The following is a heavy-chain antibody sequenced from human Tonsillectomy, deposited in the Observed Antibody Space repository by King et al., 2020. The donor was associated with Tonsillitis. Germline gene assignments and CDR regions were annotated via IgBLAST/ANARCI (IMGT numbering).Heavy chain of an antibody. Sequence: QLQESGPGVVKPSETLSLTCTVSGGSISSSDQYWAWIRQPPGKGLEWIGYMYSSGTIFYNPSLKSRSTRSGGTSENRFSLKLSSVTAADTAVYFCARYVSGSFDFWGQGALVTVSS. D-gene: IGHD1-26*01. J-gene: IGHJ4*02. CDR1: GGSISSSDQY. CDR3: ARYVSGSFDF. CDR2: MYSSGTI. V-gene: IGHV4-39*01.